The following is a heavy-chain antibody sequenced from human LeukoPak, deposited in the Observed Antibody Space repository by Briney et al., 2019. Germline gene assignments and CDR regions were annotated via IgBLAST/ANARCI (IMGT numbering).Heavy chain of an antibody. J-gene: IGHJ4*02. Sequence: ASVKVSCKTSGYSFTNYYMHWVRQAPGQGLEWMGMNNPRGGTTSQPQKFQGRVTMTRDTSTSTVYMELSSLRSEDTAVYFCARDLSGSYHMYCFDYWGQGTLVTVSS. V-gene: IGHV1-46*01. CDR2: NNPRGGTT. CDR1: GYSFTNYY. D-gene: IGHD1-26*01. CDR3: ARDLSGSYHMYCFDY.